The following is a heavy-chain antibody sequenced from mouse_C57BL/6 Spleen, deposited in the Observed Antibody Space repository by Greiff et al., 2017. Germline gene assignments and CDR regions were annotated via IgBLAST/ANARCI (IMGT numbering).Heavy chain of an antibody. D-gene: IGHD1-1*01. Sequence: VQLQQPGAELVMPGASVKLSCKASGYTFTSYWMHWVKQRPGQGLEWIGEIDPSDSYTNYNQKFKGKSTLTVDKSSSTAYMQLSSLTSEDSAVYYCARRGYYGSNWYFDVWGTGTTVTVSS. J-gene: IGHJ1*03. CDR2: IDPSDSYT. CDR1: GYTFTSYW. CDR3: ARRGYYGSNWYFDV. V-gene: IGHV1-69*01.